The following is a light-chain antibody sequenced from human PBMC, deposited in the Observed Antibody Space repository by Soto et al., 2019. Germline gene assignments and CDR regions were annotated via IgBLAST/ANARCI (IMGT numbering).Light chain of an antibody. Sequence: DIQVTQSPSTLSAYVGARAIITCRASQNVNIWLAWYQQRPREAPKLLIYKTSSLESGVPSRFSGSGSGTEFTLTISSLEPDDFGTYFCLQYNSHPYTFGQGTKLEIK. CDR3: LQYNSHPYT. CDR1: QNVNIW. CDR2: KTS. V-gene: IGKV1-5*03. J-gene: IGKJ2*01.